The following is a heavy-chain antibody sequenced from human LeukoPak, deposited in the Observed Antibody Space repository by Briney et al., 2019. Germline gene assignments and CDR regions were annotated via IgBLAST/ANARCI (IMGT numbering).Heavy chain of an antibody. D-gene: IGHD6-13*01. CDR1: GGTFSSYA. CDR3: ASPIAAAGTLFDY. V-gene: IGHV1-69*06. CDR2: IIPIFGTA. Sequence: GASVNVSCNASGGTFSSYAISWVRQAPGQGLEWMGGIIPIFGTANYAQKFQGRVTITADKSTSTAYMELSSLRSEDTAVYYCASPIAAAGTLFDYWGQGTLVTVSS. J-gene: IGHJ4*02.